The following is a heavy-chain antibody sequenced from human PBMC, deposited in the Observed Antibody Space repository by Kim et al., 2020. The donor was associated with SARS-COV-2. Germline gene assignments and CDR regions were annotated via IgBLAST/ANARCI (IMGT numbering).Heavy chain of an antibody. V-gene: IGHV3-23*01. J-gene: IGHJ5*02. Sequence: GGSLRLSCAASGFTFSSFAINWVRQAPGKGLEWVSSISGSGTATYYADSVKGRFTISRDNSKNTLYLEMHSLRAEDTAIYYCAKGAGSYLEYNWFDPWGQGTLVTVSS. CDR1: GFTFSSFA. D-gene: IGHD1-26*01. CDR2: ISGSGTAT. CDR3: AKGAGSYLEYNWFDP.